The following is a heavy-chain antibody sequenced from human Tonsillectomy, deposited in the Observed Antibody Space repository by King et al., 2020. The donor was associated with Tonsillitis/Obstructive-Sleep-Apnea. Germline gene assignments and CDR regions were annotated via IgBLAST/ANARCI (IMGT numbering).Heavy chain of an antibody. CDR2: ISYTGST. CDR3: ARGYYYYYMDV. Sequence: QLQESGPGLVKPSETLSLTCTVSGGSLSTYYWSWIRQPPGEGLEWIGYISYTGSTNYNPSLKSRVTITVDTSKNQFSLKLSSVTAADTAVYYCARGYYYYYMDVWGKGTTVTVSS. V-gene: IGHV4-59*01. CDR1: GGSLSTYY. J-gene: IGHJ6*03.